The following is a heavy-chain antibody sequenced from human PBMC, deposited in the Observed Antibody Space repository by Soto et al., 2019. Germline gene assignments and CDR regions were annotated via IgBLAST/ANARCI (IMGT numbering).Heavy chain of an antibody. CDR1: GGSISSSSYY. V-gene: IGHV4-39*01. Sequence: QLQLQESGPGLVKPSETLSLTCTVSGGSISSSSYYWGWIRQPPGKGLEWIGSIYYSGSTYYNPSLKSRVTISVDTSKNQFSLKLSSVTAADTAVYYCARHYDSSGFWDYWGQGTLVTVSS. CDR3: ARHYDSSGFWDY. CDR2: IYYSGST. J-gene: IGHJ4*02. D-gene: IGHD3-22*01.